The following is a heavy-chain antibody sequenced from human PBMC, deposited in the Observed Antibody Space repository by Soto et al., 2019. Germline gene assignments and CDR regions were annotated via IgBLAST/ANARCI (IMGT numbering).Heavy chain of an antibody. CDR1: GFTFSSYA. D-gene: IGHD3-10*01. CDR2: ISGSGGST. V-gene: IGHV3-23*01. CDR3: AKDYYGSGSYPYYFDY. Sequence: GGSLSLSCAASGFTFSSYAMSWVRPAPGKGLEWVSAISGSGGSTYYADSVKGRFTISRDNSKNTLYLQMNSLRAEDTAVYYCAKDYYGSGSYPYYFDYWGQGTLVTVSS. J-gene: IGHJ4*02.